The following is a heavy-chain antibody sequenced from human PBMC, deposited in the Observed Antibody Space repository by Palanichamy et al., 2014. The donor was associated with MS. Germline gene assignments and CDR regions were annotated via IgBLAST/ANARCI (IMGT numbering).Heavy chain of an antibody. CDR2: ISGSRRST. CDR3: AKEGADCGGDCKGYFDL. J-gene: IGHJ2*01. V-gene: IGHV3-23*01. CDR1: GFTFSSYS. Sequence: EVQLLESGGGLVQPGGSLRLSCAASGFTFSSYSMGWVRQAPGRGLERVSVISGSRRSTYYADSGKGRFTISRDNSKNTLYLQMNSLRTEDTAVYYCAKEGADCGGDCKGYFDLWGRGTLVTVSS. D-gene: IGHD2-21*02.